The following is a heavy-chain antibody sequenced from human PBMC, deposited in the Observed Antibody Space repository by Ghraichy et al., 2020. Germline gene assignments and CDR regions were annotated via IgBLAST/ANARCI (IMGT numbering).Heavy chain of an antibody. CDR2: ISGSGGST. D-gene: IGHD2-21*02. V-gene: IGHV3-23*01. CDR3: AKDYCGGDCYSVSGAFDI. J-gene: IGHJ3*02. CDR1: GFTFSSYA. Sequence: GGSLRLSCAASGFTFSSYAMSWVRQAPGKGLEWVSAISGSGGSTYYADSVKGRFTISRDNSKNTLYLQMNSLRAEDTAVYYCAKDYCGGDCYSVSGAFDIWGQGTMVTVSS.